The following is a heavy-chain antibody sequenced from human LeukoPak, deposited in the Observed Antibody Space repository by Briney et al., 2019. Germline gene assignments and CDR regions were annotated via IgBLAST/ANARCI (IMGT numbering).Heavy chain of an antibody. V-gene: IGHV1-18*04. J-gene: IGHJ5*02. CDR1: GYTFTSYG. CDR2: ISAYNGNT. Sequence: ASVKASCKASGYTFTSYGISWVRQAPGQGLEWMGWISAYNGNTNYAQKLQGRVTMTTDTSTSTAYMELRSLRSDDTAVYYCARDVGGRETAWPLGYSWFDPWGQGTLVTVSS. D-gene: IGHD1-26*01. CDR3: ARDVGGRETAWPLGYSWFDP.